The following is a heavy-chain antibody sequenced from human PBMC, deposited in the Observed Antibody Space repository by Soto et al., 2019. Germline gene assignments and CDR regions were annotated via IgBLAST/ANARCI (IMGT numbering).Heavy chain of an antibody. CDR1: GGSISSGGYS. CDR2: IYHSGST. CDR3: ARVPGP. D-gene: IGHD3-10*01. V-gene: IGHV4-30-2*01. J-gene: IGHJ5*02. Sequence: QLPLQESGSGLVKPSQTLSLTCAVSGGSISSGGYSWGWIRQPPGKGLEWIGYIYHSGSTYYNPSLKSRVTISVDRSKNQFSLKLSSVTAADTAVYYCARVPGPWGQGTLVTVSS.